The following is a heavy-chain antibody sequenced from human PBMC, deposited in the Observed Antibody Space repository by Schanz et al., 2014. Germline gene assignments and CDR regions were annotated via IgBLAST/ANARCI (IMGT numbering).Heavy chain of an antibody. CDR3: ARDLPYCDGGKCYSDGFDI. V-gene: IGHV3-21*02. D-gene: IGHD2-21*01. CDR1: EFTFSSYK. J-gene: IGHJ3*02. Sequence: VQLVESGGGLVQPGGSLRLSCEASEFTFSSYKMNWVRQAPGKGLEWVSSISSSGSYIHYADSVKGRFTIARDNAKNSLYLQMNSLRAEDTAVYYCARDLPYCDGGKCYSDGFDIWGQGTLVTISS. CDR2: ISSSGSYI.